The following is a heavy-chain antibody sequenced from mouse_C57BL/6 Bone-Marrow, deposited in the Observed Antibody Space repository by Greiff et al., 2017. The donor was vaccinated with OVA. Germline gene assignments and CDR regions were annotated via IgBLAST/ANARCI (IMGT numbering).Heavy chain of an antibody. V-gene: IGHV1-55*01. Sequence: VKLQQPGAELVKPGASVKMSCKASGYTFTSYWITWVKQRPGQGLEWIGDIYPGSGSTNYNEKFKSKATLTVDTSSSTAYMQLSSLTSEDSAVYYCARRGHSLYWYFDVWGTGTTVTVSS. J-gene: IGHJ1*03. D-gene: IGHD6-1*01. CDR2: IYPGSGST. CDR1: GYTFTSYW. CDR3: ARRGHSLYWYFDV.